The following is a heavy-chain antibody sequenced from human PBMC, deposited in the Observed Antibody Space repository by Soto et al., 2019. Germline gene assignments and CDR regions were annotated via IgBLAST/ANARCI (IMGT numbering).Heavy chain of an antibody. CDR2: ISWDSDDI. V-gene: IGHV3-9*01. Sequence: EVQLVGSGGGLVQPGGSLRLSCAASGFIIDDYAMHWVRQAPGKGLEWVSAISWDSDDIAYAGSVKGRFTISRDNAKNSLYLQMNSLRAEDTALYYCAKMAFYGMDVWGQGTTVTVSS. J-gene: IGHJ6*02. CDR3: AKMAFYGMDV. CDR1: GFIIDDYA.